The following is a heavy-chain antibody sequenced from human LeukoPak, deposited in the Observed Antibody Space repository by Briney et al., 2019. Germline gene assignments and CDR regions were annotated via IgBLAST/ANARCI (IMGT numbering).Heavy chain of an antibody. D-gene: IGHD2-15*01. Sequence: SETLSLTCTLSGGSLIGYYWNWIRQPPAKGRAWMGHIHYRESTNYNPSLKSRVTIPVHTSKNQYALNLTSETPADTAVYYWGRLGYCSGGRWLNDYWGQGTLVTVSS. CDR3: GRLGYCSGGRWLNDY. CDR2: IHYREST. CDR1: GGSLIGYY. J-gene: IGHJ4*02. V-gene: IGHV4-59*08.